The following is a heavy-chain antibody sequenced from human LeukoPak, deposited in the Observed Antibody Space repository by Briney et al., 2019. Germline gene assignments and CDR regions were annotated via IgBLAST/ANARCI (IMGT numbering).Heavy chain of an antibody. V-gene: IGHV1-69*06. Sequence: SVKVSCKASGGTFSSYAISWVRQAPGQGLEWMGGIIPIFGTANYAQKFQGRVTITADKSTSTAYMELSSLRSEDTAVYYCAAGGDTAMVTGGNYFDYWGQGTLVTVSS. CDR1: GGTFSSYA. CDR3: AAGGDTAMVTGGNYFDY. J-gene: IGHJ4*02. CDR2: IIPIFGTA. D-gene: IGHD5-18*01.